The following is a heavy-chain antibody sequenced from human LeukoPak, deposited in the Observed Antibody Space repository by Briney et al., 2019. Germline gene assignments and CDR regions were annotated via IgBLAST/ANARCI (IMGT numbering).Heavy chain of an antibody. V-gene: IGHV3-66*02. D-gene: IGHD2-2*02. Sequence: VGSLRVSCAAPGVNVCSNYMTWIREAPGKGLEWVSLIFGADAAYYAQSVRGRVMISRDNLKNTFFLQMNSLRVEGTAVYYCVTSVGRQLIPYVYWGQRPHVRVPS. CDR3: VTSVGRQLIPYVY. J-gene: IGHJ4*02. CDR1: GVNVCSNY. CDR2: IFGADAA.